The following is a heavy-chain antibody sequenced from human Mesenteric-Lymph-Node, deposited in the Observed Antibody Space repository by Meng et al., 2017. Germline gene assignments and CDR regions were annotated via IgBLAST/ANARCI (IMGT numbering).Heavy chain of an antibody. CDR1: GFTFSSYD. J-gene: IGHJ5*02. CDR3: ARPFWWDIVVVPAARFLDWFDP. Sequence: GASLKISCAACGFTFSSYDMHWVRQATGKGLEWVSAIGTAGDTYYPGSVKGQFTISRENAKNSLYLQMNSLRAGDTAMYYCARPFWWDIVVVPAARFLDWFDPWGQGTLVTVSS. D-gene: IGHD2-2*01. CDR2: IGTAGDT. V-gene: IGHV3-13*03.